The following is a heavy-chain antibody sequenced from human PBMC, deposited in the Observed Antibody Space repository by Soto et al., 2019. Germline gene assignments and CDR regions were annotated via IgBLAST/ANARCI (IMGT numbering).Heavy chain of an antibody. CDR3: ARAGYSYGTGAFDI. CDR2: IYSGGST. Sequence: APGKGPEWVSVIYSGGSTYYADSVKGRFTISRDNSKNTLYLQMNSLRAEDTAVYYCARAGYSYGTGAFDIWGQGTMVTVSS. V-gene: IGHV3-66*01. J-gene: IGHJ3*02. D-gene: IGHD5-18*01.